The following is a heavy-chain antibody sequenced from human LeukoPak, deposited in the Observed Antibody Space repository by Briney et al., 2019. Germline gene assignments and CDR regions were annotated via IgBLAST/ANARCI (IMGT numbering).Heavy chain of an antibody. Sequence: KPSETLSLTCAVDGGSFSDYYWSWIRQAPGKGLEWIAEIHHNGNTNYNPSLKSRVTISVDTSKNQFSMKLSSVTAADTAVYYCARGWGRGWHGGFDYWAQGSLVTVSS. J-gene: IGHJ4*02. CDR2: IHHNGNT. D-gene: IGHD6-19*01. V-gene: IGHV4-34*01. CDR1: GGSFSDYY. CDR3: ARGWGRGWHGGFDY.